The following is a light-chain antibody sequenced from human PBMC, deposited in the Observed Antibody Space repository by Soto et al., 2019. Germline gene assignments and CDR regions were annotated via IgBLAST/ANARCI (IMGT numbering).Light chain of an antibody. J-gene: IGKJ5*01. V-gene: IGKV1-39*01. CDR1: QSIINY. CDR3: QQSYSTPRSIT. CDR2: AAS. Sequence: DIQMTQSPSSLSASVGDRVTITCRASQSIINYLNWYQQKPGKAPKLLIYAASSLQSGVPSRFSGSGSGTDFTLTISSLQPEDFATYYCQQSYSTPRSITFGQGTRLEIK.